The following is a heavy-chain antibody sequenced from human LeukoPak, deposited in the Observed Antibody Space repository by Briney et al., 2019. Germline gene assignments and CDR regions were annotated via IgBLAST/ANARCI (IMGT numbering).Heavy chain of an antibody. Sequence: TGGSLRLSCAASGFTFSSYGMHWVRQAPGKGLEWVAVISYDGSDKYYADSVKGRFTISRDNSKNTLYLQMNSLRAEDTAVYYCARPGRGAFYYYYGMDVWGKGTTVTVSS. D-gene: IGHD5-24*01. CDR2: ISYDGSDK. CDR3: ARPGRGAFYYYYGMDV. CDR1: GFTFSSYG. V-gene: IGHV3-30*03. J-gene: IGHJ6*04.